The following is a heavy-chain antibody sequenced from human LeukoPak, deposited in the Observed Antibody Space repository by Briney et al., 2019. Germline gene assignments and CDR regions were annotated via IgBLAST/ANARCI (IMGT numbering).Heavy chain of an antibody. V-gene: IGHV4-34*01. CDR2: INHSGST. CDR3: ARRHPSYYQNAFDI. D-gene: IGHD5-18*01. J-gene: IGHJ3*02. CDR1: GGSFSGYY. Sequence: SETLSLTCAVFGGSFSGYYWSWIRQPPGKGLEWIGEINHSGSTTYNPSLKSRVTISVDTSKNQFSLKLSSVTAADTAVYYCARRHPSYYQNAFDIWGQGTMVTVSS.